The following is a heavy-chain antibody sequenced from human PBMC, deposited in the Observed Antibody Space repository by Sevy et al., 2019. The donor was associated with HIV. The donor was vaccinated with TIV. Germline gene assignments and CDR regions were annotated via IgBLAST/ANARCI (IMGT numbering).Heavy chain of an antibody. Sequence: GGSLRLSCAASGFTFSSYSMNWVRQAPGKGLEWVSSISGISNYIYYADSVKGRFTISRDKAKSSLYLQMNSLRAEDTAVYYCARTGCSITSCLTADAFDIWGQGTLVTVSS. V-gene: IGHV3-21*06. CDR2: ISGISNYI. CDR1: GFTFSSYS. J-gene: IGHJ3*02. CDR3: ARTGCSITSCLTADAFDI. D-gene: IGHD2-2*01.